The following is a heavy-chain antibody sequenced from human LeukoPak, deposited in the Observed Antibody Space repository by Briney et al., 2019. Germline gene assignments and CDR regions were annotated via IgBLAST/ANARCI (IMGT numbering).Heavy chain of an antibody. V-gene: IGHV3-30-3*01. CDR1: GFTFSSYA. CDR3: ARDMSSSGCDY. J-gene: IGHJ4*02. CDR2: ISYDGSNK. D-gene: IGHD6-19*01. Sequence: GGSLRLSCAASGFTFSSYAMHWVRQAPGKGLEWVAVISYDGSNKYYADSVKGRFTISRDNSKNTLYLQMNSQRAEDTAVYYCARDMSSSGCDYWGQGTLVTVSS.